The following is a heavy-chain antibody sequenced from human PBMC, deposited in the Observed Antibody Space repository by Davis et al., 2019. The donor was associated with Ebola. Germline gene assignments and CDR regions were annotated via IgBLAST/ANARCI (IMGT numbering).Heavy chain of an antibody. CDR3: ARDWGYYDFWSGYENYYYGMDV. J-gene: IGHJ6*02. CDR1: GGTFSGYA. CDR2: IIPVLGIV. Sequence: AASVKVSCKASGGTFSGYAINWVRQAPAQGLEWMGRIIPVLGIVKYAQNFQGRVTITADKSTSTAYMELNSLRAEDTAVYYCARDWGYYDFWSGYENYYYGMDVWGQGTTVTVSS. D-gene: IGHD3-3*01. V-gene: IGHV1-69*04.